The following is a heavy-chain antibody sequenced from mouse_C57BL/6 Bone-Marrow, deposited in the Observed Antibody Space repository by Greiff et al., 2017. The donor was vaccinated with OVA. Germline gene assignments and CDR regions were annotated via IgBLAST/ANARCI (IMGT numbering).Heavy chain of an antibody. CDR2: IYPRSGNT. Sequence: QVQLQQSGAELARPGASVKLSCKASGYTFTSYGISWVKQRTGQGLEWIGEIYPRSGNTYYNEKFKGKATLTADKSSSTAYMELRSLTSEDSAVYFCARNYYGGSWYFDVWGTGTTVTVSS. V-gene: IGHV1-81*01. CDR1: GYTFTSYG. J-gene: IGHJ1*03. D-gene: IGHD1-1*01. CDR3: ARNYYGGSWYFDV.